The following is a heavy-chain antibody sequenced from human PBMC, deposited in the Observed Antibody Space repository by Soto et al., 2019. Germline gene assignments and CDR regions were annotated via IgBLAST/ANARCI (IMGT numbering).Heavy chain of an antibody. Sequence: EVQLVESAGVGVQPGGSLRLSCAASGFTFDDYTMHWVRQAAGKGLEWVSLISWDGGSTYYADSVKGRFTISRDNSKNSLYLQMNSLRTEDTALYYCAKQIAVAGTWVDYYYGMDVWGQGTTVTVSS. V-gene: IGHV3-43*01. J-gene: IGHJ6*02. CDR1: GFTFDDYT. CDR2: ISWDGGST. CDR3: AKQIAVAGTWVDYYYGMDV. D-gene: IGHD6-19*01.